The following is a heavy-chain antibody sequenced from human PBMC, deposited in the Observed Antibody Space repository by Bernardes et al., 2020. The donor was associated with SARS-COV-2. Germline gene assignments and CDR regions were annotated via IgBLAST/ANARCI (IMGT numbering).Heavy chain of an antibody. V-gene: IGHV3-33*08. CDR1: GFTFSSYW. CDR2: IWYDGSHK. CDR3: VRDFYGDYGKFDY. D-gene: IGHD4-17*01. J-gene: IGHJ4*02. Sequence: GGSLRLSCAASGFTFSSYWMSWVRQAPGKGLEWVAFIWYDGSHKYYADSVKGRYTISRDNSQNTLYLHMDSLRVEDAAVYYCVRDFYGDYGKFDYWGQGTLVTVSS.